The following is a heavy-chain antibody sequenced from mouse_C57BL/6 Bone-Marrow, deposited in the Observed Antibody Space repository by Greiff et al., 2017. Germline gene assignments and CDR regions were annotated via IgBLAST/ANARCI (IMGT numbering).Heavy chain of an antibody. CDR2: IYPGDGDT. CDR1: GYAFSSSW. CDR3: ASITTVVATNY. D-gene: IGHD1-1*01. J-gene: IGHJ2*01. Sequence: VQLQQSGPELVKPGASVTISCKASGYAFSSSWMNWVKQRPGKGLEWIGRIYPGDGDTNYTGKFKGKATLTADKTSSTASMQLSSLTSEDSAVYFCASITTVVATNYWGQGTTLTVSS. V-gene: IGHV1-82*01.